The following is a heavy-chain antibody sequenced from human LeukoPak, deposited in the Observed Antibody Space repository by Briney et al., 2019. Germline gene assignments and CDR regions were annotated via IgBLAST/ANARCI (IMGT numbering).Heavy chain of an antibody. CDR3: ARNGPLAGTRNWFDP. J-gene: IGHJ5*02. Sequence: SETLSLTCTVSGGSISTYYWSWIRQPPGRGREWIGYVYFTGSTKYNSSLESRVTISVDTSKNQFSLRLTSVTAADTAIYYCARNGPLAGTRNWFDPWGLGTLVTVSS. D-gene: IGHD1-7*01. CDR1: GGSISTYY. CDR2: VYFTGST. V-gene: IGHV4-59*01.